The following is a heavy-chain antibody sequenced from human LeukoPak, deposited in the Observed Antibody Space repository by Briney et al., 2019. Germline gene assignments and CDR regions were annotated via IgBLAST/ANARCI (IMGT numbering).Heavy chain of an antibody. J-gene: IGHJ4*02. D-gene: IGHD3-10*01. CDR1: GDSITSYF. Sequence: SETLSLTCTVSGDSITSYFWSWIRQPPGKGLEWIGYIYYSGSTNYNPSLKSRVTISVDTSKNQFSLKRSSVTAADTAVYYCARGGGGRGNFDYWGQGTLVTVSS. CDR2: IYYSGST. CDR3: ARGGGGRGNFDY. V-gene: IGHV4-59*08.